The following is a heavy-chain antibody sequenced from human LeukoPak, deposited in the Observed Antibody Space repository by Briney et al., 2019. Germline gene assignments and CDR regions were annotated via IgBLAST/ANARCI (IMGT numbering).Heavy chain of an antibody. V-gene: IGHV3-15*01. Sequence: GGSLRLSCAASGFTFSNAWMSWVRQAPGKGLEWVGRIKSKTDGGTTDYAAPVKGRFTISRDDSKNTLYLQMNSLKTDYTAVYYCTKEWLFAFDAFDIWGQGTMVTVSS. CDR3: TKEWLFAFDAFDI. CDR1: GFTFSNAW. J-gene: IGHJ3*02. CDR2: IKSKTDGGTT. D-gene: IGHD3-3*01.